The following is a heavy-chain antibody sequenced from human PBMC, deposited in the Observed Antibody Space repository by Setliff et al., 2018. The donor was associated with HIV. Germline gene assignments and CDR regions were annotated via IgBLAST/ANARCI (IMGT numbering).Heavy chain of an antibody. CDR1: GYTFTNFY. V-gene: IGHV1-18*04. CDR3: ARAVGGSNYFDYSGYQDF. J-gene: IGHJ4*02. CDR2: ISAYIGDT. D-gene: IGHD3-22*01. Sequence: ASVKVSCKASGYTFTNFYMHWVRQAPGQGLEWMGWISAYIGDTKYAQRFQGRVTMTTDPSTPTAYMELRSLKSEDTAVYYCARAVGGSNYFDYSGYQDFWGQGTRVTSPQ.